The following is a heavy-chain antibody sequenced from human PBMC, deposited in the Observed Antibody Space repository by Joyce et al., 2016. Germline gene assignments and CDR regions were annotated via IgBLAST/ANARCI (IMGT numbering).Heavy chain of an antibody. V-gene: IGHV3-30*04. J-gene: IGHJ4*02. D-gene: IGHD1-14*01. Sequence: QVQLVESGGGVVQPGRSLRLSCAVSGFTFSSYAMHWVRQAPGKGVEWVAVVLYDGSNKYYADSVKGRFTISRDISKNTLYLQMNSLRAEDTAVYYCARDQSWNHYYFDYWGQGTLVTVSS. CDR2: VLYDGSNK. CDR1: GFTFSSYA. CDR3: ARDQSWNHYYFDY.